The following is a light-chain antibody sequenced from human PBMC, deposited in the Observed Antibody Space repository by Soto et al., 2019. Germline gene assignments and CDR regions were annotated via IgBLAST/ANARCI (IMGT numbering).Light chain of an antibody. CDR2: EGS. V-gene: IGLV2-23*03. CDR3: CSYAGSSTFV. J-gene: IGLJ2*01. CDR1: SSDVGSYNL. Sequence: QSALTQPASVSGSPGQSITISCTGTSSDVGSYNLVSWYQQHPGKAPKLMIYEGSKRPSGVSNRFSGSKSGNTASLTISGLQAEDEADYYCCSYAGSSTFVFGGGTKPHRP.